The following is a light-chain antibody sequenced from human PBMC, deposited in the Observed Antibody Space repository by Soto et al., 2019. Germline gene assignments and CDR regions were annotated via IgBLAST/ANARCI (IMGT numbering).Light chain of an antibody. CDR3: QQANTFPVT. V-gene: IGKV1-12*01. Sequence: IQMTQSPSTLSGSVGDRVTITCRASQTISSWLAWYQQKPGKAPKLLIYAASSLQSGVPSRFSGSESGTDFTLTISSLQPEDFATYYCQQANTFPVTFGQGARLEIK. CDR2: AAS. CDR1: QTISSW. J-gene: IGKJ5*01.